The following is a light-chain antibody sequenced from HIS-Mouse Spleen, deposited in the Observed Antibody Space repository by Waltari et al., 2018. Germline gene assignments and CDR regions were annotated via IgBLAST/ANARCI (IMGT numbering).Light chain of an antibody. CDR1: SSDVGSYNL. V-gene: IGLV2-23*01. CDR3: CSYAGSSTWV. J-gene: IGLJ3*02. Sequence: QSALTQPASVSGSPGQSTTISCTGTSSDVGSYNLLSWYQQHPGKAPKLMIYEGSKRPSGVSNRFSGSKSGNTASLTISGLQAEDEADYYCCSYAGSSTWVFGGGTKLTVL. CDR2: EGS.